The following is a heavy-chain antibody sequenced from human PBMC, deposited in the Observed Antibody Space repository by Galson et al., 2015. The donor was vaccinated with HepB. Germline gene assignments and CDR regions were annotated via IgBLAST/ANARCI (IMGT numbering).Heavy chain of an antibody. V-gene: IGHV3-30*04. CDR3: ARGSQDSSSWYAWYYYYGMDV. CDR1: GFTFSSYA. J-gene: IGHJ6*02. D-gene: IGHD6-13*01. CDR2: ISYDGSNK. Sequence: SLRLSCAASGFTFSSYAMHWVRQAPGKGLEWVAVISYDGSNKYYADSVKGRFTISRDNSKNTLYLQMNSLRAEDTAVYYCARGSQDSSSWYAWYYYYGMDVWGQGTTVTVSS.